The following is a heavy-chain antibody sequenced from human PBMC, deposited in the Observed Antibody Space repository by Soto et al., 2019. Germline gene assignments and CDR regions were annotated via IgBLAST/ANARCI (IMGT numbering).Heavy chain of an antibody. J-gene: IGHJ4*02. D-gene: IGHD5-12*01. CDR1: GGSVSSEHYY. Sequence: QVQLQESGPGLVKSSETLSLTCTVSGGSVSSEHYYWNWIRQAPGKGLEWVGYFFYTGSTNYNHSLESRLNMSVDMSKKHFSLKLSSVTAADTAVYYCAGGTDGKKVAYWGQGTLVTVSS. CDR3: AGGTDGKKVAY. CDR2: FFYTGST. V-gene: IGHV4-61*03.